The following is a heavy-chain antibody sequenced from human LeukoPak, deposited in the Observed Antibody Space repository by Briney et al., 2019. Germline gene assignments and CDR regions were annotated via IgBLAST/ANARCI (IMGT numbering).Heavy chain of an antibody. D-gene: IGHD3-22*01. CDR1: GDSISGDRW. J-gene: IGHJ4*02. V-gene: IGHV4-4*02. Sequence: PSGTLSLTCAVSGDSISGDRWWSWVRQPPGEGLEWIGEIHHSGYTNYYPSLKSRVTISVDKSKNRFSLELTSVTAADTAVYYCAQSRGHYCLGYWGQGTLVTVSS. CDR3: AQSRGHYCLGY. CDR2: IHHSGYT.